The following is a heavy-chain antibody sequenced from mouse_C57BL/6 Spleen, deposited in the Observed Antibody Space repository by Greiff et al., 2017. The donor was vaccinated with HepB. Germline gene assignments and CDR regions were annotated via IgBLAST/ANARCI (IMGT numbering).Heavy chain of an antibody. CDR1: GFSLTSYG. CDR2: IWSGGST. J-gene: IGHJ4*01. D-gene: IGHD1-2*01. CDR3: AGITTGYYAMDY. Sequence: VKLMESGPGLVQPSQSLSITCTVSGFSLTSYGVHWVRQSPGKGLEWLGVIWSGGSTDYNAAFISRLSISKDNSKSKVFFKMNSLQADDTAIYYCAGITTGYYAMDYWGQGTSVTVSS. V-gene: IGHV2-2*01.